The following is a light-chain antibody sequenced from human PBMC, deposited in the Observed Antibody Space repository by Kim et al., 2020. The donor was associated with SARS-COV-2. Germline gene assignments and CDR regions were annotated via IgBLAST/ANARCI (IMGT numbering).Light chain of an antibody. V-gene: IGKV1-39*01. J-gene: IGKJ1*01. CDR3: QQSYSNPPT. CDR2: CAS. CDR1: QSISRH. Sequence: DIQMTQSPSSLSASIGDRVTITCRASQSISRHFNWYQKRQGEAPKLLIYCASNLQSGVPSRFSGSGSGTDFTPTISSLQPEAFTTYYCQQSYSNPPTFCQGTTVYIK.